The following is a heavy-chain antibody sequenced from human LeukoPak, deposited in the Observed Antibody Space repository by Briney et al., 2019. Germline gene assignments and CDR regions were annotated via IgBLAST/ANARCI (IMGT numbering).Heavy chain of an antibody. CDR3: AREHWDFDY. D-gene: IGHD7-27*01. V-gene: IGHV3-23*01. Sequence: PGGSLRLSCAASGFTFSNYAITWIRQAPGKGLEWVSEISGSGESTYYGDSVKGRFTTSRDNSKNTLYLQMNSLRAGDTAVYYCAREHWDFDYWGQGTLVTVSS. J-gene: IGHJ4*02. CDR2: ISGSGEST. CDR1: GFTFSNYA.